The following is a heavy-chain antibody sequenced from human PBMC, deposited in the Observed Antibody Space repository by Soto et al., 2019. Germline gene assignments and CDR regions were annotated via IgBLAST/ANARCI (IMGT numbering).Heavy chain of an antibody. D-gene: IGHD3-10*01. CDR1: GGSFSVYY. Sequence: PSETLSLTCAVYGGSFSVYYWSWIRQPPGKGLEWIGELNDSGGTNYNASLKSRVTISGDMSKNQFSLKLSFVTAADTAMYHCARARGGVKDWGPGTLVTVSS. CDR3: ARARGGVKD. J-gene: IGHJ1*01. V-gene: IGHV4-34*01. CDR2: LNDSGGT.